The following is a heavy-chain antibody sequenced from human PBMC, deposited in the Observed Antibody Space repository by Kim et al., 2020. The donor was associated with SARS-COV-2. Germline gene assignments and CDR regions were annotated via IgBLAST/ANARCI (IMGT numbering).Heavy chain of an antibody. CDR2: IYYSGRT. CDR1: GGSVSSGSYY. J-gene: IGHJ6*02. CDR3: ARMYYDILTGYYSYGMDV. D-gene: IGHD3-9*01. Sequence: SETLSLTCTVSGGSVSSGSYYWSWIRQPPGKGLEWIGYIYYSGRTNYNPSLKSRVTISVDTSKNQFSLKLSSVTAADTAVYYCARMYYDILTGYYSYGMDVWGQGTTVTVSS. V-gene: IGHV4-61*01.